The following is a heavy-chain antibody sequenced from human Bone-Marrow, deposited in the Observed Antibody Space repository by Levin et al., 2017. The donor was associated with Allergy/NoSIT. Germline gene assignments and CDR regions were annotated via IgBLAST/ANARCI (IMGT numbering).Heavy chain of an antibody. CDR3: ARERGGYCSSTSCYAVSYYYGMDV. D-gene: IGHD2-2*01. J-gene: IGHJ6*02. Sequence: PSETLSLTCTVSGGSISSYYWSWIRQPPGKGLEWIGYIYYSGSTNYNPSLKSRVTISVDTSKNQFSLKLSSVTAADTAVYYCARERGGYCSSTSCYAVSYYYGMDVWGQGTTVTFSS. CDR2: IYYSGST. CDR1: GGSISSYY. V-gene: IGHV4-59*01.